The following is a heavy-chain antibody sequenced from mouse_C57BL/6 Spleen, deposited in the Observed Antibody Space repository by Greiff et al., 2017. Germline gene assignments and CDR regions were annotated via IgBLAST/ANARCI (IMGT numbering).Heavy chain of an antibody. V-gene: IGHV1-82*01. CDR3: AGQLDLYAMDY. J-gene: IGHJ4*01. CDR1: GYAFSSSW. CDR2: IYPGDGDT. Sequence: QVQLQQSGPELVKPGASVKISCKASGYAFSSSWMNWVKQRPGKGLEWIGRIYPGDGDTNYNGKFKGKATLTADKSSSTAYMQLSSLTSEDSAVYFCAGQLDLYAMDYWGQGTSVTVSS. D-gene: IGHD4-1*02.